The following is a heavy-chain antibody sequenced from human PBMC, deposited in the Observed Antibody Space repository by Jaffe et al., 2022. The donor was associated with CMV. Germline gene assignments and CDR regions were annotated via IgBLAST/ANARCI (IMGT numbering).Heavy chain of an antibody. J-gene: IGHJ6*02. CDR1: GFAFSAYT. Sequence: EVQLVESGGGLVQPAGSVRLSCAASGFAFSAYTMNWVRQAPGKGLEWLAYISSSSLTIYYADSVKGRSTISRDNAKSSLYLQMTSLRDEDTGVYYCVFGGGKSRVGGRKNYYGVDVWGQGTTVIVSS. V-gene: IGHV3-48*02. CDR3: VFGGGKSRVGGRKNYYGVDV. D-gene: IGHD2-15*01. CDR2: ISSSSLTI.